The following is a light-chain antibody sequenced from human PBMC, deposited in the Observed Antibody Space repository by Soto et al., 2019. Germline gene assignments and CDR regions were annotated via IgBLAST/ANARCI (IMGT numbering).Light chain of an antibody. J-gene: IGKJ1*01. Sequence: EIVLTQSPGTLYSSAGERATLSCRASQSVSSNYLAWYQQKRGQAPRLLIYGASSRAAGIPTRFSGSGSGTDFTLTISRLEPEDFAVYYCQQYDTSPRTFGQGTKVEI. V-gene: IGKV3-20*01. CDR2: GAS. CDR3: QQYDTSPRT. CDR1: QSVSSNY.